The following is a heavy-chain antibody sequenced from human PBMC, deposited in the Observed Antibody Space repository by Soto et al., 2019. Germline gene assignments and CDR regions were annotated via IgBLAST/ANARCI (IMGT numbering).Heavy chain of an antibody. V-gene: IGHV1-18*01. J-gene: IGHJ5*02. CDR3: ARVLPPFDP. CDR1: GYTFTSYG. Sequence: QVQLVQSGAEVKKPGASVKVSCKASGYTFTSYGISWVRQAPGQGLEWMGWINAYNGNTNYAQKLQGIVTMTPDTTTSTAYMELSSRRSDDTALYYCARVLPPFDPWGQGTLVTVSS. CDR2: INAYNGNT.